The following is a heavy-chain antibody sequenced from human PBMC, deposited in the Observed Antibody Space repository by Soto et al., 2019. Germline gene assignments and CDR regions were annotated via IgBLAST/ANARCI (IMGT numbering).Heavy chain of an antibody. CDR1: GGTFSSYA. Sequence: ASVKVSCKASGGTFSSYAISWVRQAPGQGLEWMGGVIPIFGTANYAQKFQGRVTITADESTSTAYMELSSLRSEDTAVYYCARAPDGYNSGPNFDYWGQGTLVTVSS. J-gene: IGHJ4*02. CDR2: VIPIFGTA. CDR3: ARAPDGYNSGPNFDY. V-gene: IGHV1-69*13. D-gene: IGHD5-12*01.